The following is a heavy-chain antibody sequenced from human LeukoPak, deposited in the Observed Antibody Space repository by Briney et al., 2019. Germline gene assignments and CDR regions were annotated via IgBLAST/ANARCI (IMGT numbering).Heavy chain of an antibody. J-gene: IGHJ4*02. Sequence: GGSLRLSCAASGFTFRDYTMPWVRQAPGKGLEWVSTISGRGDDTHYADSVKGRFTISRDNSKNTLYLQMNRLRAEDTALFYCAKEVEGSGYYHLDKWGQGTLVAVSS. V-gene: IGHV3-23*01. CDR3: AKEVEGSGYYHLDK. D-gene: IGHD3-22*01. CDR2: ISGRGDDT. CDR1: GFTFRDYT.